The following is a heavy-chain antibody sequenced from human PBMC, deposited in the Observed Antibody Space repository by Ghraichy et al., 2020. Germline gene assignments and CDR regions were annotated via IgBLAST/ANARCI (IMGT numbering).Heavy chain of an antibody. CDR2: ITTGGTIT. CDR1: GFTFSNYV. CDR3: PREMVGNGIGDY. Sequence: GESLNISCAASGFTFSNYVMRWARQAPGKGLEWVSTITTGGTITFYADSVKGRFTISRDDSKNTVYLQLNSLRAEDTAIYYCPREMVGNGIGDYWGQGTLVTVSS. D-gene: IGHD2-15*01. V-gene: IGHV3-23*01. J-gene: IGHJ4*02.